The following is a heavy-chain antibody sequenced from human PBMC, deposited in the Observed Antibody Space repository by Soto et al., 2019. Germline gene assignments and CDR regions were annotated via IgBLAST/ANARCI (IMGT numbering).Heavy chain of an antibody. Sequence: GGSLRLSCAASGFTVSSNYMSWVRQAPGKGLEWVSVIYSGGDTYCADSVKGRFTISRDNSKDTLYLQMNSLRAEDTAVYYCARNYYDSGGGFDYWGQGTLVTVSS. J-gene: IGHJ4*02. D-gene: IGHD3-22*01. V-gene: IGHV3-53*01. CDR2: IYSGGDT. CDR1: GFTVSSNY. CDR3: ARNYYDSGGGFDY.